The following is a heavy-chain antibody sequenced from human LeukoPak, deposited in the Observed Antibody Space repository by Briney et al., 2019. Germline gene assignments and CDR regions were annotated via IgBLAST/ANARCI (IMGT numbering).Heavy chain of an antibody. D-gene: IGHD4-17*01. J-gene: IGHJ4*02. CDR3: ATKRTSDYGDPGDY. CDR2: IIPIFGTA. Sequence: SVKVSCKASGYTFTSYGISWVRQAPGQGLEWMGGIIPIFGTANYAQKFQGRVTITTDESTSTAYMELSSLRSEDTAVYYCATKRTSDYGDPGDYWGQGTLVTVSS. CDR1: GYTFTSYG. V-gene: IGHV1-69*05.